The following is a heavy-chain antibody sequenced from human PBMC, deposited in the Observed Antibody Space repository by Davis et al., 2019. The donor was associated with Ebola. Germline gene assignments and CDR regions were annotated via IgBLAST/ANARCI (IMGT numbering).Heavy chain of an antibody. CDR2: ISASSDRS. V-gene: IGHV3-23*01. J-gene: IGHJ4*02. Sequence: GGSLRLSCAASEFSFSNYVMNWIRQAPGKGLEWISTISASSDRSHYADSVKGRFTISRDNAKNTLSLQMNSLRAEDTAVYYCAKVRDDYWGQGTLVTVSS. CDR3: AKVRDDY. CDR1: EFSFSNYV.